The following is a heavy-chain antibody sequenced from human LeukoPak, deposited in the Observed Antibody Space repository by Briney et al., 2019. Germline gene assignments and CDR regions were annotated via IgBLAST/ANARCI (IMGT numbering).Heavy chain of an antibody. J-gene: IGHJ3*02. D-gene: IGHD3-10*01. CDR3: AALWFGRTVAFDI. CDR2: ISAYNGNT. V-gene: IGHV1-18*01. Sequence: GASVKVSCKASGYTFTSYGISWVRQAPGQGLEWMGWISAYNGNTNYAQKLQGRVTMTTDTSTNTAYMELRSLRSDDTAVYFCAALWFGRTVAFDIWGQGTMVSVSS. CDR1: GYTFTSYG.